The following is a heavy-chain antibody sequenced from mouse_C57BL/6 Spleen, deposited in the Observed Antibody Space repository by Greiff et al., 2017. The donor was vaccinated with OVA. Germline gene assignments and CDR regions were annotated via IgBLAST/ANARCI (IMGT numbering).Heavy chain of an antibody. CDR3: TRPYLLRRVLDY. J-gene: IGHJ2*01. CDR1: GYTFTDYE. CDR2: IDPETGGT. Sequence: VKLMESGAELVRPGASVTLSCKASGYTFTDYEMHWVKQTPVHGLEWIGAIDPETGGTAYNQKFKGKAILTADKSSSTAYMELRSLPSEDSAVYYCTRPYLLRRVLDYWGQGTTLTVSS. V-gene: IGHV1-15*01. D-gene: IGHD1-1*01.